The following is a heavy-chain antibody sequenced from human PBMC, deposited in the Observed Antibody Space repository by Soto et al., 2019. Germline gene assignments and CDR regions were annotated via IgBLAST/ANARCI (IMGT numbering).Heavy chain of an antibody. J-gene: IGHJ6*03. V-gene: IGHV4-59*01. CDR2: IYYSGST. Sequence: SETLSLTCTVSGGSISSYYWSWIRQPPGKGLEWIGYIYYSGSTNYNPSLKSRVTISVDTSKNQFSLKLSSVTAADTAVYYCAREAAWAAAGSDYYYYYMDVWGKGTTVTVSS. CDR1: GGSISSYY. CDR3: AREAAWAAAGSDYYYYYMDV. D-gene: IGHD6-13*01.